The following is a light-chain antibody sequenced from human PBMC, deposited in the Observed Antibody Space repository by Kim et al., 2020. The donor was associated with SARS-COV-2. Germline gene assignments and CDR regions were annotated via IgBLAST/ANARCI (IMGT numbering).Light chain of an antibody. V-gene: IGKV3-20*01. CDR3: QQYGSSPFT. J-gene: IGKJ3*01. CDR2: GES. Sequence: GEGATLSGRAGQGVSSSYLAWSQRKPGQAPRLLINGESSRATGIPDRFRGRGSGTDFTFTISRLRPEDFAVYYCQQYGSSPFTFGAGTKVDIK. CDR1: QGVSSSY.